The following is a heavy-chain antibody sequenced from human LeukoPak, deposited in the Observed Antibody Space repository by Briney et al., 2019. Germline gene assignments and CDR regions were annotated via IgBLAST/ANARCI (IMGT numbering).Heavy chain of an antibody. D-gene: IGHD3-3*01. CDR2: ISYEGSKR. CDR1: GFSFSGYA. J-gene: IGHJ6*02. CDR3: ARDYHDFWSGSGMDV. Sequence: GRSLRLSCAASGFSFSGYAMHWVRQAPGKGLEWVAVISYEGSKRYYLDFVKGRFTISRDNSKNTLNLQMNSLRVEDTAVYYCARDYHDFWSGSGMDVWGQGTTVTVSS. V-gene: IGHV3-30*14.